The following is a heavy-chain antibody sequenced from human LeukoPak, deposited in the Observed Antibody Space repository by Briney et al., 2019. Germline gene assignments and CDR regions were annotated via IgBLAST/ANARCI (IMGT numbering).Heavy chain of an antibody. Sequence: GASVKVSCKASGYTFTSYGISWVRQAPGQGLEWMGWISAYNGNTNYAQKLQGRVTMTTDTSTSTAYMELRSLRSDDTAVYYCARDRSPQYYYDSSGYYPQHWGQGTLVTVSS. V-gene: IGHV1-18*01. CDR3: ARDRSPQYYYDSSGYYPQH. CDR1: GYTFTSYG. CDR2: ISAYNGNT. J-gene: IGHJ1*01. D-gene: IGHD3-22*01.